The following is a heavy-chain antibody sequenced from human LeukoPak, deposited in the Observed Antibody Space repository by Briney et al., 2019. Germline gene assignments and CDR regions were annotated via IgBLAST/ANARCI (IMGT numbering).Heavy chain of an antibody. V-gene: IGHV1-8*01. CDR2: MNPDSGNT. Sequence: ASVKVSCKASGHTFSTNDFNWVRLVTGQGLEWMGWMNPDSGNTGYAQKFQGRVTMTRDTSITTAYMELSSLRSEDTAVYYCARELEYQLGWFDPWGQGTLVTVSS. J-gene: IGHJ5*02. CDR1: GHTFSTND. D-gene: IGHD2-2*01. CDR3: ARELEYQLGWFDP.